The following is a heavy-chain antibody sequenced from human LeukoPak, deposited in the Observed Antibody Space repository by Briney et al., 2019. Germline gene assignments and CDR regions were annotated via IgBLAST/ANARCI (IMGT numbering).Heavy chain of an antibody. CDR2: IYHSGST. D-gene: IGHD3-3*01. CDR3: ARGVTSFGAFDI. J-gene: IGHJ3*02. V-gene: IGHV4-59*01. Sequence: SETLSLTCTVSGGSISSYYWSWIRQPPGKGLEWIGYIYHSGSTKYNPSLKSRVTISVDTSKNQFSLKMSSVTAADTAVYYCARGVTSFGAFDIWGQGTMVTVSS. CDR1: GGSISSYY.